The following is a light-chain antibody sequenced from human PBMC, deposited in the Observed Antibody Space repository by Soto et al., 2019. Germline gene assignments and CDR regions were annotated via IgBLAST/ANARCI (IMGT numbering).Light chain of an antibody. CDR3: QQRSNWPPYT. Sequence: EIVLTQSPATLSLSPGEGATLSCRASQSVSSFLAWYQQKPGQAPRLLIYDTSTRATGIPARFSGSGSGTDFTLTISSLEPEDFAVYYCQQRSNWPPYTFGQGTKLEIK. V-gene: IGKV3-11*01. CDR2: DTS. CDR1: QSVSSF. J-gene: IGKJ2*01.